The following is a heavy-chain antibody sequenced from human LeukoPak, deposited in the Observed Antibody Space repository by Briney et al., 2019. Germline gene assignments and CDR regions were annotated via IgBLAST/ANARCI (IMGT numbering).Heavy chain of an antibody. CDR2: IYPGDSDT. D-gene: IGHD3-22*01. J-gene: IGHJ3*02. CDR1: GYSFTSYW. CDR3: ARRDSSGYTAFDI. V-gene: IGHV5-51*01. Sequence: GESLQISCKGSGYSFTSYWIGWVRQMPGKGLEWMGIIYPGDSDTRYSPSFQGQVTISADKSISTAYLQRSSLKASDTAMYYCARRDSSGYTAFDIWGQGTMVTVSS.